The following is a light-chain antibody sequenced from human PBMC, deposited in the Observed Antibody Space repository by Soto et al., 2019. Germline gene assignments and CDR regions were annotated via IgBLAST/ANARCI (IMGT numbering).Light chain of an antibody. J-gene: IGLJ1*01. CDR2: DVN. Sequence: QSALTQPASVSGSPGQSITISCTGTISDIGGYNFISWYQHHPGKAPKLVIYDVNNRPSGVPDRFSGSKSGNTASLTVSGLQAADEADYFCKSYAGSNNYVVGSGTKLTVL. CDR1: ISDIGGYNF. V-gene: IGLV2-8*01. CDR3: KSYAGSNNYV.